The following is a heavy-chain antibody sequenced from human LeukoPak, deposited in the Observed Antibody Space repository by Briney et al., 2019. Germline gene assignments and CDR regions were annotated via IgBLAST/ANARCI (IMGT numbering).Heavy chain of an antibody. CDR3: ARARTENWFDP. V-gene: IGHV1-69*05. Sequence: SVKVSCKASGYTFTSYYMHWVRQAPGQGLEWMGRIIPIFGTANYAQKFQGRVTITTDESTSTAYMELSSLRSEDTAVYYCARARTENWFDPWGQGTLVTVSS. J-gene: IGHJ5*02. CDR2: IIPIFGTA. D-gene: IGHD1-14*01. CDR1: GYTFTSYY.